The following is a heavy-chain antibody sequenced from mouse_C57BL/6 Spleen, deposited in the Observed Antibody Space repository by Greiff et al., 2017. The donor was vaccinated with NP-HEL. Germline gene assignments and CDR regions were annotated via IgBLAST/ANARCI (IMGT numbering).Heavy chain of an antibody. CDR2: INYDGSST. J-gene: IGHJ4*01. CDR3: ARIAFYYGSSSYAMDY. CDR1: GFTFSDYY. Sequence: DVMLVESEGGLVQPGSSMKLSCTASGFTFSDYYMAWVRQVPEKGLEWVANINYDGSSTYYLDSLKSRFIISRDNAKNILYLQMSSLKSEDTATYYCARIAFYYGSSSYAMDYWGQGTSVTVSS. D-gene: IGHD1-1*01. V-gene: IGHV5-16*01.